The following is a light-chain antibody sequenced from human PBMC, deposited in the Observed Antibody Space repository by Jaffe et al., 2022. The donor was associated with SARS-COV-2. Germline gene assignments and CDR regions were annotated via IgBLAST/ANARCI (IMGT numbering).Light chain of an antibody. CDR2: AAS. CDR3: QQSYNTPIT. V-gene: IGKV1-39*01. CDR1: QSINSY. J-gene: IGKJ5*01. Sequence: DIQMTQSPSSLSTSLGDRVTITCRASQSINSYLNWYQQKPGQAPKLLIYAASSLQSGVPSRFSGSGSGTDFTLTISSLQPEDFATYYCQQSYNTPITFGQGTRLEIK.